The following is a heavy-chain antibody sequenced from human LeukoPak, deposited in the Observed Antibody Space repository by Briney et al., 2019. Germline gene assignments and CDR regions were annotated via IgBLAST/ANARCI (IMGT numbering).Heavy chain of an antibody. J-gene: IGHJ3*02. V-gene: IGHV3-53*01. CDR1: GFTVSSNS. D-gene: IGHD3-10*01. CDR3: ARDFTMVRGVKRAISFDI. Sequence: GGSLRLSCTVSGFTVSSNSMSWVRQAPGKGLEWVSFIYSGTIHYSDSVKGRFTISRDNSKNTLYLQMNSLRAEDTAVYYCARDFTMVRGVKRAISFDIWGQGTMVTVSS. CDR2: IYSGTI.